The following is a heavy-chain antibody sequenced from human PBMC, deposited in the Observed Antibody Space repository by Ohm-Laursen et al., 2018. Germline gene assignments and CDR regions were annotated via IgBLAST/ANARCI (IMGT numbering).Heavy chain of an antibody. CDR2: IYSGGDT. J-gene: IGHJ4*02. CDR3: ARDQVRYGGNSGSDY. D-gene: IGHD4-23*01. V-gene: IGHV3-53*01. Sequence: SLRLSCTASGFTVSSSYMSWVRQAPGKGLEWVSVIYSGGDTYYADSVKGRFTIPRDISKNTLFLQMNSLRAEDTAVYYCARDQVRYGGNSGSDYWGQGTLVTVSS. CDR1: GFTVSSSY.